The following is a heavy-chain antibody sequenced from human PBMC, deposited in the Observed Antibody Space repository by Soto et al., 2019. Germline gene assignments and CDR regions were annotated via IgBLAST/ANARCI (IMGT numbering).Heavy chain of an antibody. V-gene: IGHV4-59*01. J-gene: IGHJ6*02. CDR2: ISYSGST. CDR1: GDSMSWYY. Sequence: GPGPGKSSETLSLTWTVSGDSMSWYYWRWVRQPPGEGLEWIGYISYSGSTTSNPSLRSRVTMSVDTSKNQFSLRLSSVTAADTAVYYCARGGVWFGERYYYYGMDVWGQGTTVTVSS. CDR3: ARGGVWFGERYYYYGMDV. D-gene: IGHD3-10*01.